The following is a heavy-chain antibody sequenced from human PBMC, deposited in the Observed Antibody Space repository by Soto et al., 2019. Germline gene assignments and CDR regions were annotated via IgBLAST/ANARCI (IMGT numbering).Heavy chain of an antibody. CDR3: TREVISAAAYFYGMDV. CDR1: GYTFISYY. D-gene: IGHD1-26*01. Sequence: ASVKVSCKASGYTFISYYIHWVRQAPGQGLEWMGMINPNNGDTKYAQKFQGRVTMTRDTSISTAYMELSRLRSDETAVYYCTREVISAAAYFYGMDVWGQGTTVTVSS. V-gene: IGHV1-2*02. J-gene: IGHJ6*02. CDR2: INPNNGDT.